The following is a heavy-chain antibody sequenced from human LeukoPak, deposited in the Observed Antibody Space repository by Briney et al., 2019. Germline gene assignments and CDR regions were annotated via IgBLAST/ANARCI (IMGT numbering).Heavy chain of an antibody. CDR2: INPSGGTT. Sequence: ASVKVSCTFTGYYLHLVRQAPGQGLEWMGIINPSGGTTSYAQKFQGRVTMTRDTSTSTVYMELSSLRSEDTAVYYCARAAPGFDYWGQGTLVTVSS. CDR3: ARAAPGFDY. D-gene: IGHD6-13*01. V-gene: IGHV1-46*01. J-gene: IGHJ4*02. CDR1: FTGYY.